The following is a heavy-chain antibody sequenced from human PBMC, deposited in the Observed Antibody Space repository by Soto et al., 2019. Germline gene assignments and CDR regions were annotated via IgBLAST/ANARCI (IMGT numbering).Heavy chain of an antibody. J-gene: IGHJ3*02. CDR2: INHSGST. CDR1: GGSFSGYY. D-gene: IGHD6-19*01. V-gene: IGHV4-34*01. Sequence: SETLSLTCAVYGGSFSGYYWSLLRPPPGKGLEWIGEINHSGSTNYNPSLKSRVTISVDTSKNQFSLKLSSVTAADTAVYYCARDHSSGWYRRSDAFDIWGQGTMVTVSS. CDR3: ARDHSSGWYRRSDAFDI.